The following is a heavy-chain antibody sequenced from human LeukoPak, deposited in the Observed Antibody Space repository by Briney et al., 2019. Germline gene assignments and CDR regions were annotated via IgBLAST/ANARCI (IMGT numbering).Heavy chain of an antibody. CDR3: VRVSSSRGKLDAFDI. CDR2: TNTYNGNT. D-gene: IGHD6-6*01. CDR1: GYTLTSYG. Sequence: ASVKVSCKASGYTLTSYGISWVRQAPGQGLVCMGWTNTYNGNTNYAQDFQDRVTMTIDTSTSTAYMELRSPRSDDTALYYCVRVSSSRGKLDAFDIWGQGTMVIVSS. V-gene: IGHV1-18*01. J-gene: IGHJ3*02.